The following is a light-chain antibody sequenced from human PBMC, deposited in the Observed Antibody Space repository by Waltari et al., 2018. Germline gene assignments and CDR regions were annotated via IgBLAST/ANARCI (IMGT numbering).Light chain of an antibody. V-gene: IGLV3-21*04. Sequence: SYVVTQPPSVSVAPGEPATITCGGDNIGTYSVHWYQQKAGQAPVLVIFYDRDRHSGIPDRFSGSNSGNTATLTISRVEAGDEARYYCHVWHPHVDPGVFGTGTEVTVL. CDR3: HVWHPHVDPGV. CDR1: NIGTYS. CDR2: YDR. J-gene: IGLJ1*01.